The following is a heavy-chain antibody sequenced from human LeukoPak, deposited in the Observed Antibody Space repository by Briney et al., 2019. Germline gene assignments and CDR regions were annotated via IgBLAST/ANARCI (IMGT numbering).Heavy chain of an antibody. CDR2: IRYDGSNK. CDR3: ARADCSSSTCYLRRSWFDP. V-gene: IGHV3-30*02. J-gene: IGHJ5*02. CDR1: GFTFSSYG. D-gene: IGHD2-2*01. Sequence: GGSLRLSCAASGFTFSSYGMHWVRQAPGKGLEWVAFIRYDGSNKYYADSVKGRLPFSRDNSKNRLYLQMNSLRAEDPAVIYFARADCSSSTCYLRRSWFDPWGQGTLVTVSS.